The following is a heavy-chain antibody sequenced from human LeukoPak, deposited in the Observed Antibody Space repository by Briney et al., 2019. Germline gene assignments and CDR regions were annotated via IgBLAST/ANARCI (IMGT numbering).Heavy chain of an antibody. J-gene: IGHJ4*02. CDR3: AKKASSCYSYAFDY. CDR1: GFTFSSYA. Sequence: GGSLRLSCAASGFTFSSYAMSWVRQGPGKGLEWVSASSNSGGSTYYADSVKGRFTISKDNSKNTLYLEMNSLSAEDTAVYYCAKKASSCYSYAFDYWGQGTLVTVSS. D-gene: IGHD3-22*01. V-gene: IGHV3-23*01. CDR2: SSNSGGST.